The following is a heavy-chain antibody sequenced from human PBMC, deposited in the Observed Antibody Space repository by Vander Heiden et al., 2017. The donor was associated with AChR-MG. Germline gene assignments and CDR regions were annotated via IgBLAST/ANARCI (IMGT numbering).Heavy chain of an antibody. D-gene: IGHD6-6*01. CDR2: IIPIFGTA. V-gene: IGHV1-69*01. Sequence: QVQLVQSGAEVKKPGSSVKVPCKASGGTFRSYAISWVRQAPGQGLEWMGGIIPIFGTANYAQKFQGRVTITADESTSTAYMELSSLRSEDTAVYYCARGPYSSSSWAYYYYGMDVWGQGTTVTVSS. CDR1: GGTFRSYA. J-gene: IGHJ6*02. CDR3: ARGPYSSSSWAYYYYGMDV.